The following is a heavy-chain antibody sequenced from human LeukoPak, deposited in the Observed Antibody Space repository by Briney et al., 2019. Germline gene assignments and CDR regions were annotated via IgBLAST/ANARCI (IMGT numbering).Heavy chain of an antibody. Sequence: GGSLRLSCAASGFTFSSYGMHWVRQAPGKGLEWVAFIRYDGSNKYYADSVKGRFTISRDNSKNTLYLQMNSLRAEDTAVYYCAKDQQDYDFWSGSGPIYFDYWGQGTLVTVSS. CDR3: AKDQQDYDFWSGSGPIYFDY. CDR1: GFTFSSYG. D-gene: IGHD3-3*01. CDR2: IRYDGSNK. V-gene: IGHV3-30*02. J-gene: IGHJ4*02.